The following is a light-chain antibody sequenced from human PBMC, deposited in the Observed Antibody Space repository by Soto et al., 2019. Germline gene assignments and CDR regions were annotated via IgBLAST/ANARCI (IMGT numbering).Light chain of an antibody. CDR2: EVR. Sequence: QSVLTQPASVSGSPGQSITISCAGTMRDIGAYNLVSWYPQHPGKAPQLIIYEVRNRPSGISFRFSGSKSGNTASLTISGLQAEDEADYYCSSFTSKSTLIFGGGTKLTVL. CDR1: MRDIGAYNL. V-gene: IGLV2-14*03. CDR3: SSFTSKSTLI. J-gene: IGLJ2*01.